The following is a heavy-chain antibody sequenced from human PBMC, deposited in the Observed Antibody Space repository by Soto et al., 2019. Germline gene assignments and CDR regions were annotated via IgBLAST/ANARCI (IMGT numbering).Heavy chain of an antibody. CDR3: ARHGVGTAGTTTGAY. Sequence: EVQLLESGGGLVQPGGSLRLSCVASGYTFSSYAMNWVRQAPGKGLEWVSTIGGSGGSTSYADSVKGRFTISRDNSKNTLYLQMNSLTAEDTAIYYCARHGVGTAGTTTGAYWGQGTLVTVSS. CDR1: GYTFSSYA. V-gene: IGHV3-23*01. CDR2: IGGSGGST. J-gene: IGHJ4*02. D-gene: IGHD1-1*01.